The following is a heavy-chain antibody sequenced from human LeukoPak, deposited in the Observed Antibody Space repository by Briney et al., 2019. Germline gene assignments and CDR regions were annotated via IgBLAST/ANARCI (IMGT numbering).Heavy chain of an antibody. Sequence: GGSLRLSCAASGFTFSSYGMHWVRQAPGKGLEWVTVISYDGGDKYYADSVKGRFTISRDNSKNTLCLQMNSLRAEDTAVYYCVGQVEEDYWGQGTLVTVSS. J-gene: IGHJ4*02. CDR1: GFTFSSYG. CDR2: ISYDGGDK. V-gene: IGHV3-30*12. CDR3: VGQVEEDY.